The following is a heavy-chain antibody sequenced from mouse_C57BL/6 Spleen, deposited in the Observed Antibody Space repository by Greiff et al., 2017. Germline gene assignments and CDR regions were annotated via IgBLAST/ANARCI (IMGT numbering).Heavy chain of an antibody. CDR1: GFTFSSYA. CDR3: ARDRDNGTFAY. D-gene: IGHD1-1*01. J-gene: IGHJ3*01. V-gene: IGHV5-4*01. Sequence: EVMLVESGGGLVKPGGSLKLSCAASGFTFSSYAMSWVRQTPEKRLEWVATISDGGSYTYYPDNVKGRFTISRDNAKNNLYLQMSHLKSEDTAMYYCARDRDNGTFAYWGQGTLVTVSA. CDR2: ISDGGSYT.